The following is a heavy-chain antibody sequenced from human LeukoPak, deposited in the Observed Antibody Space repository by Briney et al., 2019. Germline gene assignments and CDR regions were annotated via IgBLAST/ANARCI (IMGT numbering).Heavy chain of an antibody. CDR3: ARGPGPEDYDYVWGSYLHYFDY. V-gene: IGHV1-69*13. Sequence: SVKVSCKASGGTFSSYANSWVRQAPGQGLEWMGGIIPIFGTANYAQKFQGGVTITADESTSTAYMELSSLRSEDTAVYYCARGPGPEDYDYVWGSYLHYFDYWGQGTLVTVSS. CDR2: IIPIFGTA. J-gene: IGHJ4*02. CDR1: GGTFSSYA. D-gene: IGHD3-16*02.